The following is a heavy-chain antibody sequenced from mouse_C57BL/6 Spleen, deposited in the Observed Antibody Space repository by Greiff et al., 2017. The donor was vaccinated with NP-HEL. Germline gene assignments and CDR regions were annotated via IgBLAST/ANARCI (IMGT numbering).Heavy chain of an antibody. J-gene: IGHJ2*01. V-gene: IGHV1-9*01. CDR2: ILPGSGST. Sequence: QVQLQQSGAELMKPGASVKLSCKATGYTFTGYWIEWVKQRPGHGLEWIGEILPGSGSTNYNDKFKGKATFTADTSSNTAYMQLSSLTTEDSAIYYCARRKGLCSKEYYFDYWGQGTTLTVSS. CDR1: GYTFTGYW. CDR3: ARRKGLCSKEYYFDY. D-gene: IGHD6-1*01.